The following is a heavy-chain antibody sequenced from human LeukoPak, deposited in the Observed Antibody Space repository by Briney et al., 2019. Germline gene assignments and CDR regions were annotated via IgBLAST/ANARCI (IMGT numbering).Heavy chain of an antibody. J-gene: IGHJ5*02. CDR3: ARDNSVGDSAWWFDP. CDR2: INASGGST. V-gene: IGHV1-46*01. Sequence: ASVKVSCKASGYTFTSYYMHWVRQAPGQGLEWMGIINASGGSTSYAQKFQGRVTMTRDMATSTDYMEVSSLRSEDTAVYYCARDNSVGDSAWWFDPWGQGTLVTVSS. CDR1: GYTFTSYY. D-gene: IGHD5-12*01.